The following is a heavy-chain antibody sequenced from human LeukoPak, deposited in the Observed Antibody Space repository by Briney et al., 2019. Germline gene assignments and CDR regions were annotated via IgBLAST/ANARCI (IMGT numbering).Heavy chain of an antibody. V-gene: IGHV4-39*01. J-gene: IGHJ4*02. D-gene: IGHD2-2*01. Sequence: SETLSLSCTVSGDSISSSSYYWGWIRQPPGKGLEWIGTIYYSGSTYYNASLKSRVTMSVDTSKNQFSLKLSSVTAADTAVYYCARHSNGGCSSTRCHIDYWGQGTLVTVSS. CDR1: GDSISSSSYY. CDR2: IYYSGST. CDR3: ARHSNGGCSSTRCHIDY.